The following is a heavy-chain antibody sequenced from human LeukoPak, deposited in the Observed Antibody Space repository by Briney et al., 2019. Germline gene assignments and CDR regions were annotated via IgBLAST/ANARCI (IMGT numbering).Heavy chain of an antibody. J-gene: IGHJ4*02. V-gene: IGHV4-34*01. Sequence: PSETLSLTCAVYGGSFSGYYWSWIRQPPGKGLEWIGEINHSGSTNYNPSLKSRVTISVDTSKNQFSLKLSSVTAADTAVYYCASVSYDSSGYYTGFDYWGRGTLVTVSS. CDR3: ASVSYDSSGYYTGFDY. D-gene: IGHD3-22*01. CDR1: GGSFSGYY. CDR2: INHSGST.